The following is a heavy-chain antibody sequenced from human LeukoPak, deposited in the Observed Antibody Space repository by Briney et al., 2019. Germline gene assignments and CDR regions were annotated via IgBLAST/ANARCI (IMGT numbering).Heavy chain of an antibody. D-gene: IGHD3-10*02. Sequence: PGGSLRLSCAASGFTFSSYWFHWVRQAPGEGPVWVSRTDEHGRSTDHADSVRGRFAISRDNARNALFLQMNSLRAEVTAVYYCVRDLCRKDDYWGQGVLVTVSS. V-gene: IGHV3-74*01. CDR1: GFTFSSYW. CDR2: TDEHGRST. CDR3: VRDLCRKDDY. J-gene: IGHJ4*02.